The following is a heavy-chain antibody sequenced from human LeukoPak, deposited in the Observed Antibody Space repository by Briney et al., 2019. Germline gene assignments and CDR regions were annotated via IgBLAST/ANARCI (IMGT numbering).Heavy chain of an antibody. CDR3: ARLGSTVKGRIDP. V-gene: IGHV1-2*02. CDR2: ISTDSGDT. CDR1: GYHFTGYH. D-gene: IGHD5/OR15-5a*01. J-gene: IGHJ5*02. Sequence: ASVKVSCKVSGYHFTGYHVHWVRQAPGQGLEWIGRISTDSGDTNGAQKFQGRVTMTGDTSISTAYMEFSGLTSDDSAAYYCARLGSTVKGRIDPWGQGTPVTVST.